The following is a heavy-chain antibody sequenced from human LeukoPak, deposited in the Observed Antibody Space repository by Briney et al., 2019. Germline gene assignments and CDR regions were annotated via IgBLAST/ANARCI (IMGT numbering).Heavy chain of an antibody. CDR3: AKWKYSNSGIDDY. CDR1: GDSINSGGYY. Sequence: PSETLSLTCSVSGDSINSGGYYWSWVRQVPGKGLEWVSVISGSGDNTYYADSVKGRFTISRDNSKNMLYLQMNSLRAEDTAVYYCAKWKYSNSGIDDYWGQGTLVTVSS. J-gene: IGHJ4*02. CDR2: ISGSGDNT. V-gene: IGHV3-23*01. D-gene: IGHD6-6*01.